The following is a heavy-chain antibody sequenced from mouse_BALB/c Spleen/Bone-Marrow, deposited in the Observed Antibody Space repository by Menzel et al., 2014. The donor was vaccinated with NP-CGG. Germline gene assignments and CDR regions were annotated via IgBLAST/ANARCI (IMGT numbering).Heavy chain of an antibody. J-gene: IGHJ2*01. D-gene: IGHD2-4*01. CDR3: ARQTYYDYDGYFDY. V-gene: IGHV5-6*01. Sequence: EVQLVESGGDLVKPGGSLKLSCAASGFTFSSYGMSWVRLTPDKRLEWVATISSGGSYTYYPDSVKGRFTISRDNAKNTLYLQMSSLKSEDTAMYYCARQTYYDYDGYFDYWGQGTTLTVSS. CDR1: GFTFSSYG. CDR2: ISSGGSYT.